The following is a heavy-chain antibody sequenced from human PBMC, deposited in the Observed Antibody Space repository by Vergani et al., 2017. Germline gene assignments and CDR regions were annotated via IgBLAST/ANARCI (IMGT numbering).Heavy chain of an antibody. CDR1: GFTFSSYR. J-gene: IGHJ6*03. Sequence: EVQLVESGGGLVQPGGSLRLSCAASGFTFSSYRMNWVRQAPGKGLEWVSYISSSSSTIYYADSVKGRFTISRDNAKNSLYLQMNSLRDEDTAVYYCARGSYYDFWSGYPTYYYYYMDVWGKGTTVTVSS. D-gene: IGHD3-3*01. V-gene: IGHV3-48*02. CDR3: ARGSYYDFWSGYPTYYYYYMDV. CDR2: ISSSSSTI.